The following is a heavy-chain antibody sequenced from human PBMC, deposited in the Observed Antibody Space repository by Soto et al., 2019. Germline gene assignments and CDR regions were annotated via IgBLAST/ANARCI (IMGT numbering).Heavy chain of an antibody. V-gene: IGHV4-59*01. CDR3: ARGPTITTDF. D-gene: IGHD4-4*01. J-gene: IGHJ4*02. Sequence: PSETLSLTCTVSGASISSYYWNWIRQPPGKGLEWIGYIHDSGSTNYNPSLKSRVTMSVDTSKNQFSLKMNSVTAADTAVYYCARGPTITTDFRAQRTLDTGSS. CDR1: GASISSYY. CDR2: IHDSGST.